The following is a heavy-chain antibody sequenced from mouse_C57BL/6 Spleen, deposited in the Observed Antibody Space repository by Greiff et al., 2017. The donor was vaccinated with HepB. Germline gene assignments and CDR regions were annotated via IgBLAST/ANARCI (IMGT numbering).Heavy chain of an antibody. CDR3: ARVLYYDPYYFDY. V-gene: IGHV1-64*01. D-gene: IGHD1-1*01. Sequence: QVQLQQPGAELVKPGASVKLSCKASGYTFTSYWMHWVKQRPGQGLEWIGMIHPNSGSTNYNEKFKIKATLTVDKSSSTAYMQLSSLTSEDSAVYYCARVLYYDPYYFDYWGQGTTLTVSS. J-gene: IGHJ2*01. CDR2: IHPNSGST. CDR1: GYTFTSYW.